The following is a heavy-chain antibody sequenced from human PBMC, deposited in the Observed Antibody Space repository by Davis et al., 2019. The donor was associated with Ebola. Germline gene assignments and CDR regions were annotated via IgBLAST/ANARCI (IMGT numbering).Heavy chain of an antibody. CDR2: ISYNGNT. CDR1: SGFISPYY. J-gene: IGHJ4*02. CDR3: ARGSVEYYFDY. V-gene: IGHV4-59*08. D-gene: IGHD5/OR15-5a*01. Sequence: MPSETLSLTCTVSSGFISPYYWSWIRQPPGKGLEWVGYISYNGNTNYNPSLWGRVAMSVDTSKNQFSLKVNSVTAADTAVYHCARGSVEYYFDYWGQGALVTVSS.